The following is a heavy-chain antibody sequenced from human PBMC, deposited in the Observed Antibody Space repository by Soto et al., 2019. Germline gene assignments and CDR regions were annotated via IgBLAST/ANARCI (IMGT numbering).Heavy chain of an antibody. D-gene: IGHD3-16*01. CDR2: STYTGVT. Sequence: SETLSLTCTVSGGSLREFGHFWTWIRQRPGRGLEWIGYSTYTGVTYYSPSLQSRISISVDTSKNQFSLTLNSVTAADTAVYYRATDSGGPPLNRFDSWGHGTLVTVSS. CDR3: ATDSGGPPLNRFDS. V-gene: IGHV4-31*03. CDR1: GGSLREFGHF. J-gene: IGHJ5*01.